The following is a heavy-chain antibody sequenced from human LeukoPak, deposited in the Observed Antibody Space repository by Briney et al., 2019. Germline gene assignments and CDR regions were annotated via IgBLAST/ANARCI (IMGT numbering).Heavy chain of an antibody. J-gene: IGHJ4*01. CDR3: VVSTTQAFFDY. CDR2: IYGSGST. D-gene: IGHD1-1*01. V-gene: IGHV4-4*09. Sequence: SETLSLTCTVSGVSINSHYLNWIRQPPGKGLEWIGYIYGSGSTNYNPSLKSRVTMSVDTSKSQFSLKLSSVTATDTAVYYCVVSTTQAFFDYWGQGSLVTVSS. CDR1: GVSINSHY.